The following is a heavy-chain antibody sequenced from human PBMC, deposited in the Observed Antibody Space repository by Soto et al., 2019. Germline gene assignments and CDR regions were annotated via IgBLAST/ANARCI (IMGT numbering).Heavy chain of an antibody. CDR2: ISYDGDIK. CDR1: KFFFGSYT. J-gene: IGHJ1*01. D-gene: IGHD6-19*01. Sequence: GGSLRLSCGASKFFFGSYTMHWIRQAPGKGLEWVALISYDGDIKEYGDFAKGRFAVSRDNTRKTLFLQMNSLRPEDTGLYRCATGVTGYGSAWYDKPPDLWGQGTLVTVSS. V-gene: IGHV3-30*03. CDR3: ATGVTGYGSAWYDKPPDL.